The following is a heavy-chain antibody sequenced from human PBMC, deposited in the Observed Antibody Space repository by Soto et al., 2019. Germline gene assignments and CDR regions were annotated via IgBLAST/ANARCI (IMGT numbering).Heavy chain of an antibody. D-gene: IGHD5-12*01. V-gene: IGHV4-30-2*05. CDR3: ARNSCYVPFGY. CDR2: IYYSGST. CDR1: GASISSGGYS. Sequence: SETLSLTCAVSGASISSGGYSWGWIRQPPGKGLEWIGYIYYSGSTYYNPSLKSRVTISVDTSKNQFSLKLSSVTAADTAVYYCARNSCYVPFGYWGQGPLVTVSS. J-gene: IGHJ4*02.